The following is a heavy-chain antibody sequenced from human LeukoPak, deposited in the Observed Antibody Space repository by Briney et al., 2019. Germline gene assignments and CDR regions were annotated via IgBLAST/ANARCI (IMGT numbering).Heavy chain of an antibody. CDR1: GFTFSDYI. CDR2: ISSSSNYI. CDR3: ARECMDTTMVDAFDI. Sequence: PGGSLRLSCAASGFTFSDYIMNWVRQAPGKGLEWVSYISSSSNYIYYADSVKGRFTISRDNAKNSLYLQMNSLRPEDTAVYYCARECMDTTMVDAFDIWGQGTMVTVSS. J-gene: IGHJ3*02. V-gene: IGHV3-21*01. D-gene: IGHD5-18*01.